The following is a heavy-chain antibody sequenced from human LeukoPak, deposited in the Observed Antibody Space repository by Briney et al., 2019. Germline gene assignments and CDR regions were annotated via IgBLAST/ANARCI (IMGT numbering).Heavy chain of an antibody. J-gene: IGHJ4*02. Sequence: PSETLSLICTVSGGSISSSNWWGWVRQPPGKGLECIGEIHHSGTTNYNPSLKSRVTISVDKSKNQFSLKLSSVTAADTAVYYCARGPGVKGLLDYWGQGTLVTVSS. CDR1: GGSISSSNW. D-gene: IGHD3-3*01. CDR2: IHHSGTT. V-gene: IGHV4-4*02. CDR3: ARGPGVKGLLDY.